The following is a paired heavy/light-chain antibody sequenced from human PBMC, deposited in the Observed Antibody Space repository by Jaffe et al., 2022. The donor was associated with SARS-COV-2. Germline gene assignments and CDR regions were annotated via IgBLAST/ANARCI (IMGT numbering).Heavy chain of an antibody. Sequence: QLVESGGGLVQPGGSLRLSCVGSGFTLSSNWMTWVRQAPGKGLEWVANINQDGSEIYYADSVEGRFTFSRDNAKNSLYLQMNNLRVEDTAVYYCASGHSGYDYFVRWGQGTLVTVSS. CDR2: INQDGSEI. D-gene: IGHD5-12*01. V-gene: IGHV3-7*01. CDR3: ASGHSGYDYFVR. CDR1: GFTLSSNW. J-gene: IGHJ4*02.
Light chain of an antibody. V-gene: IGLV3-9*01. CDR3: QVCDSSTSIV. CDR2: GDS. Sequence: SYGLTQPPSLSVALGQTARVTCGGNSIGSKDVQWYQQKPGQAPVLVIYGDSNRPSGIPERFSASYSGNTATLTISRAQAGDEADYYCQVCDSSTSIVFGGGTRLTVL. CDR1: SIGSKD. J-gene: IGLJ2*01.